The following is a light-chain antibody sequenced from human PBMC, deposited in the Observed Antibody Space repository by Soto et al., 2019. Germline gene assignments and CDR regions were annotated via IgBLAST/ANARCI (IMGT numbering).Light chain of an antibody. CDR3: QKCKVAPFT. V-gene: IGKV1-27*01. J-gene: IGKJ4*02. Sequence: DIQMTQSPYSLSASVGDRVTITCRASQGIDNHLAWYQQKPGKAPKLLIYAASTLQSGVPSRFTGSGSGTDFTLTISSLQPEDAATYYCQKCKVAPFTFGGGTKVDIK. CDR2: AAS. CDR1: QGIDNH.